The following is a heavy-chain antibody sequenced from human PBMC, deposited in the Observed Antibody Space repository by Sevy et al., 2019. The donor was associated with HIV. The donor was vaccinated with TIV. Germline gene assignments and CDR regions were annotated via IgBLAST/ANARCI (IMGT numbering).Heavy chain of an antibody. D-gene: IGHD3-22*01. V-gene: IGHV3-23*01. CDR2: ISGSGGTT. CDR1: GFTFRNYA. Sequence: GGSLRLSCAASGFTFRNYAMSWVRQAPGKGLEWVAAISGSGGTTHYSDSVKGRFTISRDNSKKTLYLQMNSLRVEDTAVYFCAKDSDGSIYYSPFDFWGPGTLVTVSS. J-gene: IGHJ4*02. CDR3: AKDSDGSIYYSPFDF.